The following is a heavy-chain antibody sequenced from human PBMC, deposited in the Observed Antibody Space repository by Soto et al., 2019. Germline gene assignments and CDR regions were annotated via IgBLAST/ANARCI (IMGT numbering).Heavy chain of an antibody. CDR2: IYYSGST. CDR3: ASRTVTPFAHFQH. V-gene: IGHV4-31*03. Sequence: SETLSLTCTVSGGSISSGGYYWSWIRQHPGKGLEWIGYIYYSGSTYYNPSLKSRVTISVDTSKNQFSLKLSSVTAADTAVYYCASRTVTPFAHFQHWGQGTLITVSS. D-gene: IGHD4-17*01. CDR1: GGSISSGGYY. J-gene: IGHJ1*01.